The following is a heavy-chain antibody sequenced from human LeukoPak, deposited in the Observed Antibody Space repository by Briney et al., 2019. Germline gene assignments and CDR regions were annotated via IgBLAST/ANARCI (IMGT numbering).Heavy chain of an antibody. CDR3: ARDQGSGWFKPFDY. CDR1: GFTFSSYS. D-gene: IGHD6-19*01. J-gene: IGHJ4*02. V-gene: IGHV3-21*01. CDR2: ISSSGSYI. Sequence: GGSLRLSCAASGFTFSSYSMNWVRQAPGKGLEWVSAISSSGSYIYYADSLKGRFTISRDNAKNSLYLQMNSLRAEDTAVYYCARDQGSGWFKPFDYWGQGTLVTVSS.